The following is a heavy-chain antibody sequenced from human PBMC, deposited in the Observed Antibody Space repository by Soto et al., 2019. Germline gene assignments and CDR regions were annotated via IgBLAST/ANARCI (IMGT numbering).Heavy chain of an antibody. Sequence: EVQLVESGGGLVQPWGSLRLSCAASGFTFSSYSMNWVRQAPGKGLEWVSYISSSSSTIYYADSVKGRFTISRDNAKNSLYLQMNSLRDEDTAVYYCARDKWGSSSFSGDYWGQGTLVTVSS. V-gene: IGHV3-48*02. J-gene: IGHJ4*02. CDR1: GFTFSSYS. CDR3: ARDKWGSSSFSGDY. D-gene: IGHD6-6*01. CDR2: ISSSSSTI.